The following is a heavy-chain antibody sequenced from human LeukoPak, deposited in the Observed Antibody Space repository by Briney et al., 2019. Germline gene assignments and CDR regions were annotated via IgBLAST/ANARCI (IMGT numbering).Heavy chain of an antibody. CDR1: GYIFTSYW. CDR3: AKIAVAGTRWFDP. CDR2: IYPGDSDT. J-gene: IGHJ5*02. Sequence: PGESLKISCQGSGYIFTSYWIGWVRQMPGKGLEWMGIIYPGDSDTRYSQSFRGQVTISADKSISTAYLQWSSLKASDTAMYYCAKIAVAGTRWFDPWGQGTLVTVSS. D-gene: IGHD6-19*01. V-gene: IGHV5-51*01.